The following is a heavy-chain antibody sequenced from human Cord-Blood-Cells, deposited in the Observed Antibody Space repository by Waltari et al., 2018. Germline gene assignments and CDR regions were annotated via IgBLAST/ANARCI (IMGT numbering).Heavy chain of an antibody. D-gene: IGHD6-19*01. CDR3: ARGRRIAVAGNFDY. CDR2: INHSGST. Sequence: QVPLQQWGAGLLKPSETLSLTCAVYGGSFSGYYWSWIRQPPGKGLEWIGEINHSGSTNYNPSLKSRVTISVDTSKNQFSLKLSSVTAADTAVYYCARGRRIAVAGNFDYWGQGTLVTVSS. V-gene: IGHV4-34*01. CDR1: GGSFSGYY. J-gene: IGHJ4*02.